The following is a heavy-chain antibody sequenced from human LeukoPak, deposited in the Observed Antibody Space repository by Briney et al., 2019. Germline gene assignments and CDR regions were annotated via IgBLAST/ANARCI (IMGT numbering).Heavy chain of an antibody. V-gene: IGHV3-7*01. J-gene: IGHJ3*02. CDR2: IKQDGSEK. D-gene: IGHD4-17*01. CDR1: GFTFSHYS. CDR3: ARDKEGDYGDYHDAFDI. Sequence: PGGSLRLSCAASGFTFSHYSINWVRQAPGKGLEWVANIKQDGSEKYYVDSVKGRFTISRDNAKNSLYLQMNSLRAEDTAVYYCARDKEGDYGDYHDAFDIWGQGTMVTVSS.